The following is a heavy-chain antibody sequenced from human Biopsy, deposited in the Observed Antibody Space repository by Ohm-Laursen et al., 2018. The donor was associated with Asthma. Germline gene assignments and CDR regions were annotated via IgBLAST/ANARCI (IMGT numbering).Heavy chain of an antibody. D-gene: IGHD4-17*01. CDR1: GDILSSFG. Sequence: SSVKVSCKAHGDILSSFGIKWVRKAPGQGLDWMGGVIPIYGTTHTAQKFQGRVTITADESTSTAYMELTSLRKEDTAVYYWARGGYYGDRRHQNGLDVWGQGTTVTVSS. V-gene: IGHV1-69*01. CDR2: VIPIYGTT. CDR3: ARGGYYGDRRHQNGLDV. J-gene: IGHJ6*02.